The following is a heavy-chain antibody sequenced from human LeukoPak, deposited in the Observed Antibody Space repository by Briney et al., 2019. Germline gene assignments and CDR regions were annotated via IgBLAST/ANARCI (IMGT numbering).Heavy chain of an antibody. Sequence: SVKVSCKASGGTFSSYAISWVRQAPGQGLEWMGRIIPILGIANYAQKFQGRVTITADKSTSTAYMELSSLRSEDTAVYYRASIVVVPAAIPGIYYYYGMDVWGQGTTVAVSS. D-gene: IGHD2-2*02. CDR2: IIPILGIA. CDR1: GGTFSSYA. CDR3: ASIVVVPAAIPGIYYYYGMDV. J-gene: IGHJ6*02. V-gene: IGHV1-69*04.